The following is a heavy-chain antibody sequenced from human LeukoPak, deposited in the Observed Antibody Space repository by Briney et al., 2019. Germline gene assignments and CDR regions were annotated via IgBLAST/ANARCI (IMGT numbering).Heavy chain of an antibody. CDR2: IGSSGRTI. Sequence: GGSLRLSCAASGFTFSDYYMSWIRQAPGKGLEWVSYIGSSGRTIYYADSVKGRFTISRDNAKNSLYLQMNSLRAEDTAVYYCARDGDYYDSIVWGQGTLVTVSS. V-gene: IGHV3-11*04. CDR1: GFTFSDYY. J-gene: IGHJ4*02. CDR3: ARDGDYYDSIV. D-gene: IGHD3-22*01.